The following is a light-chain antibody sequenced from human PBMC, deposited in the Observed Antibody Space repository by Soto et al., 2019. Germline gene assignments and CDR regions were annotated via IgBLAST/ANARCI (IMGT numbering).Light chain of an antibody. V-gene: IGKV3-15*01. CDR3: QQYHNWPPFI. J-gene: IGKJ2*01. CDR2: GAS. Sequence: EIVMTQSPATLSVSPGERATLSCRARQSVSSNLAWYQQRPGQAPRLLIYGASTRATGIPARFSGSGSGTEFTLTISSLQSEDSVVYYCQQYHNWPPFIFGQGTKLE. CDR1: QSVSSN.